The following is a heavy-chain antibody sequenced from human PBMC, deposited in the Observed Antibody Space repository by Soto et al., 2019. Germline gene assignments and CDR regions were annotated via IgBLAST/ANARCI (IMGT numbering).Heavy chain of an antibody. J-gene: IGHJ4*02. CDR1: GFSFSDYA. CDR2: ISYDGSTK. D-gene: IGHD6-13*01. CDR3: AGIAAAPNLNY. Sequence: QVQLVESGGGVVQPGRSLRLSCAASGFSFSDYAMHWVRQAPGKGLEWGAIISYDGSTKYYADSVKGRFTISRDNSKSTMYLQLNSLRAEDTAVYYCAGIAAAPNLNYWGQGTLVTVSS. V-gene: IGHV3-30-3*01.